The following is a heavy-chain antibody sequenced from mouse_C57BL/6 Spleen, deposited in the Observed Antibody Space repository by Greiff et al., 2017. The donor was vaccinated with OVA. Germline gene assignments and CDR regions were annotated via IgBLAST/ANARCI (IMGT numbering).Heavy chain of an antibody. V-gene: IGHV1-39*01. D-gene: IGHD1-1*01. CDR2: INPNYGTT. CDR3: ASETGPYYGSINFDY. Sequence: EVKVVESGPELVKPGASVKISCKASGYSFTDYNMNWVKQSNGKSLEWIGVINPNYGTTSYNQKFKGKATLTVDQSSSTAYMQLNSLTSEDSAVYYCASETGPYYGSINFDYWGQGTTLTVSS. J-gene: IGHJ2*01. CDR1: GYSFTDYN.